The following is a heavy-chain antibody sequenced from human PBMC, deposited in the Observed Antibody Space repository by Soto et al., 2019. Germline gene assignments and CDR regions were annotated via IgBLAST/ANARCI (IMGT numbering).Heavy chain of an antibody. CDR3: TYLYRGGP. V-gene: IGHV3-15*01. CDR1: GFSFNKAW. D-gene: IGHD3-10*01. CDR2: IKSRTDGGAT. J-gene: IGHJ5*02. Sequence: EVQLVESGGDLVEPGGSLRLSCAASGFSFNKAWMTWVRQAPGKGLEWVGRIKSRTDGGATEYAPPVNDRFIISRDDSRNLVFLQMTSLKTEDTAVYFCTYLYRGGPWGQGTLVTVSS.